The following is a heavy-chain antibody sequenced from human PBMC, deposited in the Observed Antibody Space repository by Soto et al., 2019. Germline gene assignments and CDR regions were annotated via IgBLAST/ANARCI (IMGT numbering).Heavy chain of an antibody. CDR1: GYTFTSYG. D-gene: IGHD6-19*01. CDR3: ARDLRTQWLTLFDAFDI. Sequence: GASVKVSCKASGYTFTSYGINWVRQAPGQGLEWMGWISAYNGNTNYAQKLLGRVTMTTDTSTTTAYMELRSLRSDDTAVYYCARDLRTQWLTLFDAFDIWGQGTMVTVSS. V-gene: IGHV1-18*01. CDR2: ISAYNGNT. J-gene: IGHJ3*02.